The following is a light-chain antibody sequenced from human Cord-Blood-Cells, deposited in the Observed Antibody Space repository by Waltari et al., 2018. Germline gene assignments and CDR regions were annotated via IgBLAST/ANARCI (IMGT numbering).Light chain of an antibody. CDR3: QQYYSYPQT. J-gene: IGKJ1*01. CDR2: AAS. Sequence: AIRITQSPSSLSASTGDRVTITCRASQGISSYLAWYQQKPGKAPTLLIYAASTLQSGVPSRFSGSGSGTDFTLTISCLQSEDFATYYCQQYYSYPQTFGQGTKVEIK. CDR1: QGISSY. V-gene: IGKV1-8*01.